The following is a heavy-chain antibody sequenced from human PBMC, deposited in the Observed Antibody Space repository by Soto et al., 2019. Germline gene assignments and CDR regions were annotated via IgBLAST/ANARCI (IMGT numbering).Heavy chain of an antibody. Sequence: QITLNESGPTVVKPAETLTLTCTFSGFSITTSGVAVGWIRQSPRKAPEWLALIYWDYDKRYSASLKSGLTRSKDTSKSQVVLTKASVDPADTATYYCAPRILRPVFGLVTTTAIYFYFSGQGTPVVVSS. CDR3: APRILRPVFGLVTTTAIYFYF. CDR2: IYWDYDK. V-gene: IGHV2-5*02. D-gene: IGHD3-3*01. CDR1: GFSITTSGVA. J-gene: IGHJ4*02.